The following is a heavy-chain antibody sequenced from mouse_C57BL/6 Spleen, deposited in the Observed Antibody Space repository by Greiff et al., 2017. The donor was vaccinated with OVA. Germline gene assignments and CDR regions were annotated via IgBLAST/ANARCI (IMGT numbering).Heavy chain of an antibody. D-gene: IGHD2-4*01. CDR1: GYTFTSYW. J-gene: IGHJ4*01. CDR3: AYRGLRRDYYAMDY. V-gene: IGHV1-50*01. CDR2: IDPSDSYT. Sequence: VQLQQPGAELVKPGASVKLSCKASGYTFTSYWMQWVKQRPGQGLEWIGEIDPSDSYTNYNQKFKGKATLTVDTSSSTAYMQLSSLTSEDSAVYYCAYRGLRRDYYAMDYWGQGTSVTVSS.